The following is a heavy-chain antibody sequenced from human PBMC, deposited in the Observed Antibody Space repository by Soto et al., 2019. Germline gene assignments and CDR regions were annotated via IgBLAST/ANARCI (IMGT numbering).Heavy chain of an antibody. J-gene: IGHJ5*02. V-gene: IGHV4-39*07. CDR1: DDSINSDKYY. D-gene: IGHD1-26*01. CDR3: ARGSRIVGATTKGRYNWFDP. CDR2: IYYRGNA. Sequence: PSETLSLTCSVSDDSINSDKYYWGWIRQPPGKGLEWIGSIYYRGNAYYNPSLQTRVTISLDTSKNQLSLKLSSVTAADTAVYYCARGSRIVGATTKGRYNWFDPWGQGTLVTVSS.